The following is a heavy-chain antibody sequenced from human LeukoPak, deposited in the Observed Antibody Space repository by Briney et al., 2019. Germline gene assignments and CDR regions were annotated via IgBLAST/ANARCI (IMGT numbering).Heavy chain of an antibody. CDR3: ARQNYDSSPPDI. Sequence: GGSLRLSCAASGFTVSSNYMSWVRQAPGKGLEWVSVIYSGGSTYYADSVKGRFTISRDNSKNTLYLQMNSLRAGDTAVYYCARQNYDSSPPDIWGQGTMVTVSS. CDR2: IYSGGST. CDR1: GFTVSSNY. D-gene: IGHD3-22*01. V-gene: IGHV3-66*04. J-gene: IGHJ3*02.